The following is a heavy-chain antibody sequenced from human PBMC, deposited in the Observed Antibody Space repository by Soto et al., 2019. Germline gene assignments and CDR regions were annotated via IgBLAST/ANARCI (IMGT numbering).Heavy chain of an antibody. V-gene: IGHV3-11*06. CDR2: ISSSSSYT. J-gene: IGHJ4*02. D-gene: IGHD4-17*01. Sequence: LRLSCAASGFTFSAYTMNWVRQAPGKGLEWVSYISSSSSYTNYADSVKGRFTISRDNAKNSLYLQMNSLRAEDTAVYYCASMTTVTKAVGYWGQGTLVTVSS. CDR3: ASMTTVTKAVGY. CDR1: GFTFSAYT.